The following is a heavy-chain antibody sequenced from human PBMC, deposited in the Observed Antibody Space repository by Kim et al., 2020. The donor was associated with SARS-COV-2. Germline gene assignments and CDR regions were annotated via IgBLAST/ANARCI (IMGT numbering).Heavy chain of an antibody. CDR1: GYTLTELS. Sequence: ASVKVSCKVSGYTLTELSMHWVRQAPGKGLEWMGGFDPEDGETIYAQKFQGRVTMTEDTSTDTAYMELSSLRSEDTAVYYCATVLPHYYDSSGYYSGAFDIWGQGTMVTVSS. CDR3: ATVLPHYYDSSGYYSGAFDI. V-gene: IGHV1-24*01. CDR2: FDPEDGET. J-gene: IGHJ3*02. D-gene: IGHD3-22*01.